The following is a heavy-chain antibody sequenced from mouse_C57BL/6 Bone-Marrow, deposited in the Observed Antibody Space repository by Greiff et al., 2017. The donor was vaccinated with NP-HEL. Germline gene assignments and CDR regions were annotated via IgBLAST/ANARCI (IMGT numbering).Heavy chain of an antibody. Sequence: QVQLKQSGAELVRPGASVTLSCKASGYTFTDYEMHWVKQTPVHGLEWIGAIDPETGGTAYNQKFKGKAILTADKSSSTAYMELRSLTSEDSAVYYCTRRAPYYGSSYGYFDVWGTGTTVTVSS. CDR3: TRRAPYYGSSYGYFDV. J-gene: IGHJ1*03. CDR2: IDPETGGT. CDR1: GYTFTDYE. V-gene: IGHV1-15*01. D-gene: IGHD1-1*01.